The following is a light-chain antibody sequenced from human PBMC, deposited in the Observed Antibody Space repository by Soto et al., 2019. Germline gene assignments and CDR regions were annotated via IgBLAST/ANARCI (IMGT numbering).Light chain of an antibody. CDR1: QLLGNY. V-gene: IGKV3-11*01. J-gene: IGKJ1*01. Sequence: EVVLTQSPATLSLSPGERATLSCRASQLLGNYLAWYQQNPGKAPRLLIYDASNRATGIPARFSGSGSGTDFNLTISSLEPEDFAVYYCQQRRNWPPTFGQGT. CDR3: QQRRNWPPT. CDR2: DAS.